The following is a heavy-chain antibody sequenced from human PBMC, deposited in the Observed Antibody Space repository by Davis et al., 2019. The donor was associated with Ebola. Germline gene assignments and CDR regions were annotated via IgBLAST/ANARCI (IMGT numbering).Heavy chain of an antibody. Sequence: AASVKVSCKASGGTFSSYAISWVRQAPGQGLEWMGGIIPIFGTANYAQKFQGRVTITRDTSASTAYMELSSLRSEDTAVYYCARDQVPFLEWLSGFDPWGQGTLVTVSS. J-gene: IGHJ5*02. CDR3: ARDQVPFLEWLSGFDP. D-gene: IGHD3-3*01. CDR1: GGTFSSYA. CDR2: IIPIFGTA. V-gene: IGHV1-69*05.